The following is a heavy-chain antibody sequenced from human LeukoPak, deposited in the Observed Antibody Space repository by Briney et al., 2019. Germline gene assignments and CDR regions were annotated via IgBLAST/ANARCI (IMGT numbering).Heavy chain of an antibody. V-gene: IGHV3-7*01. Sequence: GGSLRLSCAASGFTFSSYWMSWVRQAPGKGLEWVANIKQDGSEKYYVDSVKGRFTISRDNAKNSLYLQMNSLRAEDTAVYYCARDLRLWDGYNSDYYYYGMDVWGQGTTVTVSS. CDR3: ARDLRLWDGYNSDYYYYGMDV. CDR1: GFTFSSYW. J-gene: IGHJ6*02. CDR2: IKQDGSEK. D-gene: IGHD5-24*01.